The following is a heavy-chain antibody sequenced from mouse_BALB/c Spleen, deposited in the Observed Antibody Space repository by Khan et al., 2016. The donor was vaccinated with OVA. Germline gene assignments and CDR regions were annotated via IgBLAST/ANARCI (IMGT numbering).Heavy chain of an antibody. CDR2: INTYTGES. V-gene: IGHV9-3-1*01. CDR3: ARPPYFSYVMDS. J-gene: IGHJ4*01. Sequence: IQLVQSGPELKKPGETVKISCKASGYTFTKYGMNWVKQAPGKGLKWMGWINTYTGESTYVDDFKGRFAFSLETSASTAYLQINNLKDEDSATYFCARPPYFSYVMDSWGQGTSVTVSS. CDR1: GYTFTKYG.